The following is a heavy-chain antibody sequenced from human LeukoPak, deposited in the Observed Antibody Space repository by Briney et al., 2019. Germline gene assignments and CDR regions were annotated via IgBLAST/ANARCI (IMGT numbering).Heavy chain of an antibody. V-gene: IGHV3-7*01. Sequence: PGGSLRLSCAASGFSLSRYWMSWVRQAPGKGLEWVANIREDGSAITYGDSVKGRFTISRDNSKNSLYLQMNSLRAEGTAVYYCARDEPGFGEYLLYWGQGTLVTVSS. J-gene: IGHJ4*02. CDR3: ARDEPGFGEYLLY. CDR1: GFSLSRYW. CDR2: IREDGSAI. D-gene: IGHD3-10*01.